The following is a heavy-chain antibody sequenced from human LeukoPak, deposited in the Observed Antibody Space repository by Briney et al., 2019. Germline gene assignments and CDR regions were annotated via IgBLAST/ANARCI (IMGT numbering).Heavy chain of an antibody. D-gene: IGHD5-12*01. V-gene: IGHV4-59*01. CDR3: AKTLYSGYDFECYGMDV. J-gene: IGHJ6*02. CDR1: GGSISSYY. CDR2: IYYSGST. Sequence: SETLSLTCTVSGGSISSYYWSWIRQPPGKGLEWIGYIYYSGSTNYNPSLKSRVTISVDTSKNQFSLKLSSVTAADTAVYYCAKTLYSGYDFECYGMDVWGQGTTVTVSS.